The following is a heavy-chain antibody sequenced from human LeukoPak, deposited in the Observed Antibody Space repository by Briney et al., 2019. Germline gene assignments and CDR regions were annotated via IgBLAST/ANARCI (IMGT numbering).Heavy chain of an antibody. Sequence: SETLSLTCTVSGASISSSSYYWGWIRQPPGKGLEWIGSIYYSGSAFYNPSLKSRVTISVDTAKNQFSLKLTSVTAADTAVYYCARQGSYYYGSGTYYNGHFDYWAQGTLVTVSS. CDR2: IYYSGSA. V-gene: IGHV4-39*01. D-gene: IGHD3-10*01. CDR1: GASISSSSYY. J-gene: IGHJ4*02. CDR3: ARQGSYYYGSGTYYNGHFDY.